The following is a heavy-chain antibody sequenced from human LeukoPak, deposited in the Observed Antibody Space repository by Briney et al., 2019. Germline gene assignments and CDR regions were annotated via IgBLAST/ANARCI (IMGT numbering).Heavy chain of an antibody. D-gene: IGHD3-10*01. Sequence: GGSLRLSCTASGFSFSSYGMHWVRQAPGKGREWVAFIRYDGSNKYYADSVKGRFTISRDNSKNTLYLQMNSLRAEDTAVYYCARGTGGSPYGMDVWGQGITVTVSS. CDR1: GFSFSSYG. V-gene: IGHV3-30*02. CDR2: IRYDGSNK. J-gene: IGHJ6*02. CDR3: ARGTGGSPYGMDV.